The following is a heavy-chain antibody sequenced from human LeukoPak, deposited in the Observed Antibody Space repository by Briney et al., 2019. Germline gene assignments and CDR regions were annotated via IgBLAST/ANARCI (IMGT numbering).Heavy chain of an antibody. D-gene: IGHD4-23*01. Sequence: GESLRISCKGSGYTFTYWIAWVRQMPGKGLEWMGIIYPGDSETRYSPPFQGQVTISVDKSISTAYLQWSSLKASDTAMYYCARQDGGGLYYFDYWGQGTLVTVSS. V-gene: IGHV5-51*01. CDR2: IYPGDSET. CDR1: GYTFTYW. J-gene: IGHJ4*02. CDR3: ARQDGGGLYYFDY.